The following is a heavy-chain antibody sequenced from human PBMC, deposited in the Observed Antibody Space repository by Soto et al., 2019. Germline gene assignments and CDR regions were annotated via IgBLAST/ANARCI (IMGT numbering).Heavy chain of an antibody. CDR2: INTNTGNP. CDR1: GYTFTSYA. CDR3: ARDRRYYDFWSGYSDYYYYGMDV. J-gene: IGHJ6*02. V-gene: IGHV7-4-1*01. Sequence: ASVKVSCKASGYTFTSYAMNWVRQAPGQGLEWMGWINTNTGNPTYAQGFTGRFVFSLDTSVSTAYLQICSLKAEDTAVYYCARDRRYYDFWSGYSDYYYYGMDVWGQGTTVTVSS. D-gene: IGHD3-3*01.